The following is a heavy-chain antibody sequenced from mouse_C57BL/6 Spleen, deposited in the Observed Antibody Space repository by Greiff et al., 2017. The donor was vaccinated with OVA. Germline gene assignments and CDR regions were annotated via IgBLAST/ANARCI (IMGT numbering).Heavy chain of an antibody. CDR2: ISYDGSN. D-gene: IGHD1-1*01. CDR1: GYSITSGYY. Sequence: EVKLQESGPGLVKPSQSLSLTCSVTGYSITSGYYWNWIRQFPGNKLEWMGYISYDGSNNYNPSLKNRISITRDTSKNQFFLKLNSVTTEDTATYYCAGSSFWYFDVWGTGTTVTVSS. J-gene: IGHJ1*03. CDR3: AGSSFWYFDV. V-gene: IGHV3-6*01.